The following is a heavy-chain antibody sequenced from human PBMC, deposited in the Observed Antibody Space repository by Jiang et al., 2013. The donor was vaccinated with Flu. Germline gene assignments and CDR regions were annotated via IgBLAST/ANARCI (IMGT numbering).Heavy chain of an antibody. Sequence: GLVKPSETLSLTCAVSGDSISSSSCYWGWIRQPPGKGLEWIASIYSGSTYYNPSLKSRVTMSVDTSKNQFSLNLRSVTAADTAVYYCARQWDDTGNYYARAHFDSWGQGTLGHRLL. CDR3: ARQWDDTGNYYARAHFDS. J-gene: IGHJ4*02. V-gene: IGHV4-39*01. D-gene: IGHD1-26*01. CDR2: IYSGST. CDR1: GDSISSSSCY.